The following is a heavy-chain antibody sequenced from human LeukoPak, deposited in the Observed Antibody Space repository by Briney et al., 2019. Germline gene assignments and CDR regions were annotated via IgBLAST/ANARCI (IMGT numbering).Heavy chain of an antibody. D-gene: IGHD3-3*01. J-gene: IGHJ4*02. Sequence: SVKVSCKASGGTFSSYAISWVRQAPGQGLEWMGGIIPIFGTANYAQKFQGRVTITTDESTSTAYMELSSLRSEDTAVYYCARDPTYYDFWGGYYRGSNYFDYWGQGTLVTVSS. CDR1: GGTFSSYA. CDR3: ARDPTYYDFWGGYYRGSNYFDY. V-gene: IGHV1-69*05. CDR2: IIPIFGTA.